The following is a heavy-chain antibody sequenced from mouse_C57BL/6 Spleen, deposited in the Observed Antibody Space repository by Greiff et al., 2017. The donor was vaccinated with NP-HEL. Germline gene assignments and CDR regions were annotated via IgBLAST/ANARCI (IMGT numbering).Heavy chain of an antibody. CDR2: IDPSDSYT. V-gene: IGHV1-69*01. J-gene: IGHJ3*01. CDR1: GYTFTSYW. D-gene: IGHD4-1*02. Sequence: QVQLQQPGAELVMPGASVKLSCKASGYTFTSYWMHWVKQRPGQGLEWIGEIDPSDSYTNYNQKFKGKSTLTVDKSSSTAYMQLSSLTSEDSAVYYCAPSPSTGTFAYWGQGTLVTGSA. CDR3: APSPSTGTFAY.